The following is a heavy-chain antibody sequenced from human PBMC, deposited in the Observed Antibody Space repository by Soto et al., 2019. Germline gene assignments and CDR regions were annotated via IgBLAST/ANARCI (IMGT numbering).Heavy chain of an antibody. Sequence: QVQLVESGGGVVQPGTSLRLSCEASGFAFNKLGMHWVRQAPGKGLEWVAFISYDGSYQYYVDSVQGRLTITRDNSMNTLNMQLNSLRREDTAVYYCAKGGEVGGVLGDHWGQGTLVTVSS. J-gene: IGHJ4*02. V-gene: IGHV3-30*18. CDR1: GFAFNKLG. D-gene: IGHD1-26*01. CDR3: AKGGEVGGVLGDH. CDR2: ISYDGSYQ.